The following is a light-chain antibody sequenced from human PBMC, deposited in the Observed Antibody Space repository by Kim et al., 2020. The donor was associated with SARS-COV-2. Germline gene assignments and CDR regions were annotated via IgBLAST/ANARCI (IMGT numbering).Light chain of an antibody. CDR2: EDN. Sequence: GKTVTISCTRSSGSIASNFVQWYQQRPGSAPTTVIYEDNQRPSGVPDRFFGSIDSSSNSASLTISGLKTEDEADYYCQSYDRSNWVFGGGTQLTVL. CDR1: SGSIASNF. CDR3: QSYDRSNWV. J-gene: IGLJ3*02. V-gene: IGLV6-57*03.